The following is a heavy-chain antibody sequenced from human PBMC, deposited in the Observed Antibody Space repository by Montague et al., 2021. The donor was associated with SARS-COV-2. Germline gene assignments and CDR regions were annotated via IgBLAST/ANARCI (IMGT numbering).Heavy chain of an antibody. CDR3: ARSTFYSSGWWDNWYFDL. CDR1: GGSISSYY. Sequence: TLSLTCTVSGGSISSYYWSWIRQPAGKGLEWIGRFYTTGSTSYNPSLKSRVTMSVDTSKNQFSLKLSSVTAADTAVYYCARSTFYSSGWWDNWYFDLWGRGTLVTVSS. D-gene: IGHD6-19*01. V-gene: IGHV4-4*07. J-gene: IGHJ2*01. CDR2: FYTTGST.